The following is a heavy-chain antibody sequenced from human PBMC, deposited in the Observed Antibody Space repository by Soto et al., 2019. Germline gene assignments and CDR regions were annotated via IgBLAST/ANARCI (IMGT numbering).Heavy chain of an antibody. Sequence: GALTLSCASSGLPFSISCMSLVRQAPGQGLEWVSRIKSKSDGGTTDYPAPLKGRFVISGDDSRNTLYLQMNSLRAEDTAVYYCARGYSSSWSDEFYYYYYGMDVWGQGTTVTVSS. J-gene: IGHJ6*02. V-gene: IGHV3-15*01. CDR3: ARGYSSSWSDEFYYYYYGMDV. CDR1: GLPFSISC. D-gene: IGHD6-13*01. CDR2: IKSKSDGGTT.